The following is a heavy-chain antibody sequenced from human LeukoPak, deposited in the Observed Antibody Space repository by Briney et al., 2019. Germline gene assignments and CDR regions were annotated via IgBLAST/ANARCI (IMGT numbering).Heavy chain of an antibody. Sequence: SETLSLTCTVSGGSIISYYWSWIRQPPGKGLEWIGYIYYSGSTNYNPSLKSRVTISVDTSKNQFSLKLSSVTAADTAVYYCARLKDFWSGYYGDYYYYYMDVWGKGTTVTVSS. V-gene: IGHV4-59*08. CDR3: ARLKDFWSGYYGDYYYYYMDV. D-gene: IGHD3-3*01. CDR1: GGSIISYY. J-gene: IGHJ6*03. CDR2: IYYSGST.